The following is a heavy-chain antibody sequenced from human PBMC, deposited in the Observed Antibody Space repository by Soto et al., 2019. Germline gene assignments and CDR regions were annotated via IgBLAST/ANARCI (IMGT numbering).Heavy chain of an antibody. CDR2: INPSGGST. CDR3: AREMRLDSSSSSSYYYYYGMDV. V-gene: IGHV1-46*01. D-gene: IGHD6-6*01. Sequence: ASVKVSCKASGYTFTSYYMHWVRQAPGQGLEWMGIINPSGGSTSYAQKFQGRVTMTRDTSTSTVYMELSSLRSEDTAVYYCAREMRLDSSSSSSYYYYYGMDVWGQGTTVTVSS. CDR1: GYTFTSYY. J-gene: IGHJ6*02.